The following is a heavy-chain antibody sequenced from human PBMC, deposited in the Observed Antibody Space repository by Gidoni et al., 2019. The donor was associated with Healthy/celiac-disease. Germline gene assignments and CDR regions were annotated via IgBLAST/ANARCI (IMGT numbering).Heavy chain of an antibody. V-gene: IGHV3-9*01. CDR2: ISWNSGSI. CDR3: AKDGDGVVTRGGAFDI. D-gene: IGHD2-21*02. CDR1: GFPFADYA. Sequence: EVQLVESGGGLVQPGRSLRRSCAASGFPFADYARHWVRQAPGKGLEWVSGISWNSGSIGYADSGKGRFTISRDNAKNSLYLQMNSRRAEDTALYYCAKDGDGVVTRGGAFDIWGQGTMVTVSS. J-gene: IGHJ3*02.